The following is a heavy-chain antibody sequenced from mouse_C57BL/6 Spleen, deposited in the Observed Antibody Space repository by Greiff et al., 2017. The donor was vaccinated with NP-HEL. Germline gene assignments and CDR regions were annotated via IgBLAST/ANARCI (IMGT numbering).Heavy chain of an antibody. V-gene: IGHV1-26*01. CDR2: INPNNGGT. CDR1: GYTFTDYY. Sequence: VQLQQSGPELVKPGASVKISCKASGYTFTDYYMNWVKQSHGKSLEWIGDINPNNGGTSYNQKFKGKATLTVDKSSSTAYMELRSLTSEDSAVYYSERRPLLRRDFDCWGKGTTLTVSS. J-gene: IGHJ2*01. CDR3: ERRPLLRRDFDC. D-gene: IGHD1-1*01.